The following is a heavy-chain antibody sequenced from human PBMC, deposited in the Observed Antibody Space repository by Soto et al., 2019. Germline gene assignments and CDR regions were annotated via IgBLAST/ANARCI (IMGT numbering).Heavy chain of an antibody. CDR2: IWYDGSNK. Sequence: ESGGGVVQPGRSLRLSCAASGFTFSSYGMHWVRQAPGKGLEWVAVIWYDGSNKYYADSVKGRFTISRDNSKNTLYLQMNSLRAEDTAVYYCAKPPVARGYFDYWGQGTLVTVSS. V-gene: IGHV3-33*06. D-gene: IGHD2-15*01. J-gene: IGHJ4*02. CDR1: GFTFSSYG. CDR3: AKPPVARGYFDY.